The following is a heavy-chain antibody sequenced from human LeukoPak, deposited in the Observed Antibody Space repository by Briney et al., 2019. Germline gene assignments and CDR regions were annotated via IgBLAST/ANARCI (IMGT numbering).Heavy chain of an antibody. Sequence: ASVKVSCKASGYTFTSYYMHWVRQAPGQGLEWMGIINPSGGSTYYAQKFQGRVTMTRDMSTSTVYMELSSLRSEDTAVYYCARLWELWDAFDIWGQGTMVTVSS. V-gene: IGHV1-46*01. CDR2: INPSGGST. J-gene: IGHJ3*02. CDR1: GYTFTSYY. D-gene: IGHD1-26*01. CDR3: ARLWELWDAFDI.